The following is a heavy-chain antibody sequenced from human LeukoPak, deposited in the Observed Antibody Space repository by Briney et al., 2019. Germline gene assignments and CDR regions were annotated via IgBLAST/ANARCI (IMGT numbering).Heavy chain of an antibody. CDR2: ISSSGSTI. V-gene: IGHV3-48*03. D-gene: IGHD5-24*01. CDR1: GFTSSSYE. Sequence: GGSLRLSCAASGFTSSSYEMNCVRQAPGKGLEWVSYISSSGSTIYYEDSVKGRFTISRDNAKNSLYLQINSLRAEDTAVYYCAREDGYPRDYFDYWGQGTLVTVSS. CDR3: AREDGYPRDYFDY. J-gene: IGHJ4*02.